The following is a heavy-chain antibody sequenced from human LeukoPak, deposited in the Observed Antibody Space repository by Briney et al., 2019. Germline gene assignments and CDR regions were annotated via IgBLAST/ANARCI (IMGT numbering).Heavy chain of an antibody. D-gene: IGHD1-7*01. CDR1: GGPISSYY. Sequence: PSEPLPLTCSVSGGPISSYYWSWIRQPPGKGLELIGYISYSGSTNYIPSLKSRVTMSLDTSKNQVSLKLSSVTAADTAVYYCARHETGTTLDYWGQGTLVTVSS. CDR2: ISYSGST. V-gene: IGHV4-59*08. CDR3: ARHETGTTLDY. J-gene: IGHJ4*02.